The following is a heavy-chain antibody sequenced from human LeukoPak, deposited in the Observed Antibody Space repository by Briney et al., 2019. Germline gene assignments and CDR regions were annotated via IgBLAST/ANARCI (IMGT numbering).Heavy chain of an antibody. D-gene: IGHD5-12*01. V-gene: IGHV1-18*01. J-gene: IGHJ6*03. CDR2: ISAYNGNT. Sequence: GASVKVSCKASGYTFTSYGISWVRQAPGQGLEWMGWISAYNGNTNYAQKLQGRVTMTTDTSTSTAYMELRSLRSDDTAVYYCARAVEAPPHLYSGYDHRIYYYYYMDVWGKGTTVTISS. CDR1: GYTFTSYG. CDR3: ARAVEAPPHLYSGYDHRIYYYYYMDV.